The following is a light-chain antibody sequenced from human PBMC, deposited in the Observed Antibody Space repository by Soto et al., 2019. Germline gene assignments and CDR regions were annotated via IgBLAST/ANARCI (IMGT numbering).Light chain of an antibody. Sequence: EIVLTQSPGTLSLSPGERATLSCRASQSVIRSYLAWYQQKPGQAPRLLMYGASSMATGIPDRFSGSGSGTDFTLTISSLEPEDFAVYYCQQYGSSLPITFGQGTRLEIK. V-gene: IGKV3-20*01. J-gene: IGKJ5*01. CDR3: QQYGSSLPIT. CDR1: QSVIRSY. CDR2: GAS.